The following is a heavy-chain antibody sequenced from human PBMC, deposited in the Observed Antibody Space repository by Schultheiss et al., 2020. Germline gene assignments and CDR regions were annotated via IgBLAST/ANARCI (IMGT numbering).Heavy chain of an antibody. CDR1: GFTFSSYG. V-gene: IGHV3-30*18. CDR3: AKDSLYD. D-gene: IGHD5/OR15-5a*01. Sequence: GGSLRLSCAASGFTFSSYGMHWVRQAPGKGLEWVAVISHDGSNKYYADSVKGRFTISRDNSKNTLYLQMNSLRAEDTAVYYCAKDSLYDWGQGTLVTVSS. CDR2: ISHDGSNK. J-gene: IGHJ4*02.